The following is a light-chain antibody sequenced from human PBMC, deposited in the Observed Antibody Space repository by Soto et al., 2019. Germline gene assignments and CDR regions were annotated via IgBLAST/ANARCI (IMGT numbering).Light chain of an antibody. CDR1: SSDVGGYSY. CDR2: EVS. CDR3: SSYAGDDTMI. V-gene: IGLV2-14*01. J-gene: IGLJ2*01. Sequence: QSALTQPASVSGSPGQSITISCTGTSSDVGGYSYVSWYQQHPGKAPKLMIYEVSNRPSGVSNRFSGSKSGNTASLTISGLQPEDEADYYCSSYAGDDTMIFGGGTKVTVL.